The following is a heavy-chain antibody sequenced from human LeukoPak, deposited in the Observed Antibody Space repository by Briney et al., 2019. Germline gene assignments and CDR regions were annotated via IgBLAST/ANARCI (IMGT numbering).Heavy chain of an antibody. Sequence: SGGSLRLSCAASGFTFSSYGMHWVRQAPGKGLEWVSTISGGGDATYYADSVKGRFTISRDNSKNTLYLQMNSLRVEDTAVYYCARDSSMLRGPLVIYYFDFWGQGTLVTVSS. V-gene: IGHV3-23*01. CDR2: ISGGGDAT. CDR1: GFTFSSYG. D-gene: IGHD3-10*01. J-gene: IGHJ4*02. CDR3: ARDSSMLRGPLVIYYFDF.